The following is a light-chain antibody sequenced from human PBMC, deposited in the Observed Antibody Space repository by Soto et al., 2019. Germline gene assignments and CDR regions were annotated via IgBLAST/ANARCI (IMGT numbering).Light chain of an antibody. CDR2: KAY. J-gene: IGKJ4*01. Sequence: DIQMTQSPSTLSESVGDRVTITCRASQSVSTWLAWYQQKPGKAPKLLIHKAYTLENGVPSRFSGSGSGTDFTLTISSLQTDDFATYYCHQYHIYPVTFGGGTKVEIK. CDR3: HQYHIYPVT. V-gene: IGKV1-5*03. CDR1: QSVSTW.